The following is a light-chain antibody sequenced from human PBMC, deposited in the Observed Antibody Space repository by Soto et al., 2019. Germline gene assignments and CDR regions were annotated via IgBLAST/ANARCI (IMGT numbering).Light chain of an antibody. V-gene: IGKV1-5*03. J-gene: IGKJ1*01. CDR3: QQYNGYRWT. Sequence: IQVTASISMLAASLMNHDPITCRASQSISDWLAWYQQKPGKAPKILIYKASSLESGVPSRFSGSGSETDFTLTITSLQPDDFATYYCQQYNGYRWTFGQGTKVDI. CDR2: KAS. CDR1: QSISDW.